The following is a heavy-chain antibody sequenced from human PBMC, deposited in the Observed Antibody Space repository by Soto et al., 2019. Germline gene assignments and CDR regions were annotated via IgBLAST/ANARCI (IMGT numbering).Heavy chain of an antibody. V-gene: IGHV1-8*01. J-gene: IGHJ5*02. CDR2: MNPNSGNT. Sequence: QVQLVQSGAEVKKPGASVKVSCKASGYTFTSYDNNWVRQATGQGLEWMGWMNPNSGNTGYAQKFQGRVTMNRNTSISTADMELSSLRSEDTAVYYCAMQSYDILTGDSSPFDPWGQGTLVTVSS. D-gene: IGHD3-9*01. CDR1: GYTFTSYD. CDR3: AMQSYDILTGDSSPFDP.